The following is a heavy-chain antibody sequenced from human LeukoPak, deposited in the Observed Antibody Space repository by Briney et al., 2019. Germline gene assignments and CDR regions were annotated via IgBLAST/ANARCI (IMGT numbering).Heavy chain of an antibody. V-gene: IGHV1-69*13. CDR3: ARESTFRLLRNASDI. D-gene: IGHD5-12*01. CDR1: GGTFSSYA. CDR2: IIPIFGTA. J-gene: IGHJ3*02. Sequence: SVKVSCKASGGTFSSYAISWVRQAPGQGLEWMGGIIPIFGTANYAQKFQGRVTITADESTSTAYMELSSLRSEDAAVYFCARESTFRLLRNASDIWGQGTLVTVSS.